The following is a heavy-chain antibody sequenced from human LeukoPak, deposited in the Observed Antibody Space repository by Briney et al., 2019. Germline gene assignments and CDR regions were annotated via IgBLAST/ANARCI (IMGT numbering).Heavy chain of an antibody. J-gene: IGHJ6*02. CDR2: MNPNSGNT. D-gene: IGHD3-3*01. V-gene: IGHV1-8*01. CDR3: ARGGLRFLEWLPHYYYYGMDV. CDR1: GYTFTSYD. Sequence: ASVNVSCKASGYTFTSYDINWVRQATGQGLEWMGWMNPNSGNTGYAQKFQGRVTMTRNTSISTAYMELSSLRSEDTAVYYCARGGLRFLEWLPHYYYYGMDVWGQGTTVTVSS.